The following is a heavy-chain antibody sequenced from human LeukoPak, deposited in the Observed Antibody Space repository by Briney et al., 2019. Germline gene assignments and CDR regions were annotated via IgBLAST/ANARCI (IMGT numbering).Heavy chain of an antibody. CDR3: ARDPRLRFGDRYYYMDV. CDR1: GFTFSSYE. CDR2: ISSSGSTI. V-gene: IGHV3-48*03. Sequence: PGGSLRLSCAASGFTFSSYEMNWVRQAPGKGLEWVSYISSSGSTIYYADSVKGRFTISRDNAKNSLYLQMNSLRAEDTAVYYCARDPRLRFGDRYYYMDVWGKGTTVTVSS. J-gene: IGHJ6*03. D-gene: IGHD5-12*01.